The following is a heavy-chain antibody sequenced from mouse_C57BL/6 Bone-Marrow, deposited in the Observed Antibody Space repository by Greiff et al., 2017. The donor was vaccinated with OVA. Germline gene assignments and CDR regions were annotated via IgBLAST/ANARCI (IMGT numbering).Heavy chain of an antibody. V-gene: IGHV1-64*01. CDR2: IHPNSGST. Sequence: VQLQQPGAELVKPGASVKLSCKASGYTFTSYWMHWVKQRPGQGLEWIGMIHPNSGSTTYNEKFKSKATLTVDKSSSTAYMQLSSLTSEDSAVYDGARGGSYDGDSGCACWGQGTLVTVSA. CDR3: ARGGSYDGDSGCAC. CDR1: GYTFTSYW. D-gene: IGHD2-3*01. J-gene: IGHJ3*01.